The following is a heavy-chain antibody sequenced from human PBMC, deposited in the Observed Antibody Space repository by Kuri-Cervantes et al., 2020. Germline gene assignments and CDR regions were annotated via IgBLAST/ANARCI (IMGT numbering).Heavy chain of an antibody. Sequence: SLKISCAASGFIFDDYAMHWVRQAPGKGPEWVSGTSWNSGTIGYADSVKGRFTISRDITKNSLYLQMNSLRAEDTAFYYYARGRNYYDSSAYWYYFDYWGQGTLVTVSS. D-gene: IGHD3-22*01. CDR2: TSWNSGTI. CDR3: ARGRNYYDSSAYWYYFDY. V-gene: IGHV3-9*01. J-gene: IGHJ4*02. CDR1: GFIFDDYA.